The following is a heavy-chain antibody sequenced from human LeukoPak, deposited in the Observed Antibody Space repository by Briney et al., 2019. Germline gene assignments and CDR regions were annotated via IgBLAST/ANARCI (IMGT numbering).Heavy chain of an antibody. CDR3: ATVPAAILNY. Sequence: GGSLRLSCAASGFTFSSYAMSWVRQAPGKGLEWVSAISGSGGSTYYADSVEGRFTISRDNSKNTLYLQMNSLRAEDTAVYYCATVPAAILNYWGQGTPVTVSS. CDR1: GFTFSSYA. D-gene: IGHD2-2*02. J-gene: IGHJ4*02. V-gene: IGHV3-23*01. CDR2: ISGSGGST.